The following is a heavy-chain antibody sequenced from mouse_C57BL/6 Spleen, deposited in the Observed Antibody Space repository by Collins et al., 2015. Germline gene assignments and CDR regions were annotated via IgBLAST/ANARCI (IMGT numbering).Heavy chain of an antibody. V-gene: IGHV2-6-1*01. Sequence: QVQLKESGPGLVAPSQSLSITCTVSGFSLTNYGVHWVRQPPGKGLEWLVVIWSDGSTTYNSALKSRLSITKDNSKSQVFLKMNSLQTDDTAMYYCARHPEDGYYTSSVHAMDYWGQGTSVTVSS. CDR2: IWSDGST. CDR1: GFSLTNYG. CDR3: ARHPEDGYYTSSVHAMDY. J-gene: IGHJ4*01. D-gene: IGHD1-1*01.